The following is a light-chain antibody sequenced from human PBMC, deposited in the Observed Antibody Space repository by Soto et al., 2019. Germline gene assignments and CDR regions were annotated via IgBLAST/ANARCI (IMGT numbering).Light chain of an antibody. J-gene: IGKJ3*01. CDR2: AAS. V-gene: IGKV1-39*01. Sequence: DIQMTQSPSSLSASVGDRVTITCRTSQSIDNYLNWYQQKPGKAPKLLMYAASTLQSGVPSRFSGSGSETDFTLTISSLQPEYLATYYCHQSYTSLFTFGPGTKVDIK. CDR1: QSIDNY. CDR3: HQSYTSLFT.